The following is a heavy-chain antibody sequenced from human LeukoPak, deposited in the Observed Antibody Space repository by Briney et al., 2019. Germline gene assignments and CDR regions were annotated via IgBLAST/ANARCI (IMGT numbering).Heavy chain of an antibody. CDR1: GXTFSTYW. V-gene: IGHV3-7*05. Sequence: PGGSLRLSCAASGXTFSTYWMSWVRLAPGKGLEWVANINQDGSETFYVDSVKGRFTISRDNGKNSIFVQMDSLRAEDTAVYYCVRGFDGYFGFDLWGQGTMVTVSS. CDR3: VRGFDGYFGFDL. D-gene: IGHD5-24*01. J-gene: IGHJ3*01. CDR2: INQDGSET.